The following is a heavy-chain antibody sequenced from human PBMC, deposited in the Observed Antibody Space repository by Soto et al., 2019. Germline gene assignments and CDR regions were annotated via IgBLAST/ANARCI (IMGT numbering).Heavy chain of an antibody. D-gene: IGHD2-15*01. Sequence: QVQLVQSGAEVKKPGASVKVSCKASGYTFTSYDINWVRQATGQGLEWMGWMNPNSGNTGYAQKFQGRVTMTRNTSISTAYMELSSLRSEDTAVYYCANSGYCSGGSCYWFDPWGQGTLVTVSS. CDR3: ANSGYCSGGSCYWFDP. V-gene: IGHV1-8*01. J-gene: IGHJ5*02. CDR1: GYTFTSYD. CDR2: MNPNSGNT.